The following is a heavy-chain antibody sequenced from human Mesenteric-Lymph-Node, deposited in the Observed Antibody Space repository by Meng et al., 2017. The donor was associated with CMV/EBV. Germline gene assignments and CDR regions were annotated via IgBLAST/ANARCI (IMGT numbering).Heavy chain of an antibody. V-gene: IGHV5-10-1*01. J-gene: IGHJ5*02. CDR3: ATRIAVAGTKFDP. D-gene: IGHD6-19*01. Sequence: CKGSGYSVTSYWISWVRQMPGKGLEWMGRIDPSDSYTNYSPSFQGHVTISADKSISTAYLQWSSLKASDTAMYYCATRIAVAGTKFDPWGQGTLVTVSS. CDR1: GYSVTSYW. CDR2: IDPSDSYT.